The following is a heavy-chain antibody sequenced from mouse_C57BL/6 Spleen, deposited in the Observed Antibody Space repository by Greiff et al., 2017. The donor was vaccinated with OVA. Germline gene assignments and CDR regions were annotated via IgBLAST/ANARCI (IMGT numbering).Heavy chain of an antibody. CDR2: ISYDGSN. Sequence: VQLKQSGPGLVKPSQSLSLTCSVTGYSITSGYYWNWIRQFPGNKLEWMGYISYDGSNNYNPSLKNRISITRDTSKNQFFLKLNSVTTEDTATYYCARSYGSSYFYWYFDVWGTGTTVTVSS. CDR3: ARSYGSSYFYWYFDV. J-gene: IGHJ1*03. CDR1: GYSITSGYY. V-gene: IGHV3-6*01. D-gene: IGHD1-1*01.